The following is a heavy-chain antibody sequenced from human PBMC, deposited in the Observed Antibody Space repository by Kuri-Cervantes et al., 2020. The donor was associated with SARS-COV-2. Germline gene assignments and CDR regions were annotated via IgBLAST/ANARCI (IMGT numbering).Heavy chain of an antibody. V-gene: IGHV3-30-3*01. CDR1: GFTFSSYA. CDR3: ARGPNCSGGSCYVGLLAY. J-gene: IGHJ4*02. D-gene: IGHD2-15*01. CDR2: TSYDGSNK. Sequence: LSLTCAASGFTFSSYAMHWVRQAPGKGLEWVAVTSYDGSNKYYADSVKGRFTISRDNSKNTLYLQMNSLRTEDTAVYYCARGPNCSGGSCYVGLLAYWGQGTLVTVSS.